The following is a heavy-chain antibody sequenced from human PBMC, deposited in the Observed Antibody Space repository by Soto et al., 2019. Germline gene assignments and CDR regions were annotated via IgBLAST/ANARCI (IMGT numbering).Heavy chain of an antibody. CDR3: AKVGGRYCSSTSCPYYYYYYGMDV. V-gene: IGHV3-23*01. CDR2: ISGSGGST. CDR1: GFTFSSYA. Sequence: GGSLRLSCAASGFTFSSYAMSWVRQAPGKGLEWVSAISGSGGSTYYADSVKGRFTISRDNSKNTLYLQMNSLRAEDPAVYYCAKVGGRYCSSTSCPYYYYYYGMDVWGQGTTVTVSS. J-gene: IGHJ6*02. D-gene: IGHD2-2*01.